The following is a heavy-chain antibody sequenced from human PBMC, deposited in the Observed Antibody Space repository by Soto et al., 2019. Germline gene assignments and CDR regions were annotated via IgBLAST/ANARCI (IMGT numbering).Heavy chain of an antibody. CDR1: GYPFNNYH. CDR3: AREVNGWYRGFYH. D-gene: IGHD6-19*01. CDR2: IDPTGGDT. Sequence: QVQLVQSGAEVKKPGASVKVSCEASGYPFNNYHIHWVRQAPGQGLECMGKIDPTGGDTHYAQQFQGRVTMTRDTSASTVYLELSSLRSDDTAVYYCAREVNGWYRGFYHWGQGNLVTVSS. J-gene: IGHJ4*02. V-gene: IGHV1-46*02.